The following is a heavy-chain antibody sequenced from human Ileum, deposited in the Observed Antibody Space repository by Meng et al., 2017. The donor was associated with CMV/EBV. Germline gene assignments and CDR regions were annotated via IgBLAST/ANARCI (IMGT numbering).Heavy chain of an antibody. CDR1: GGSISSSSYY. J-gene: IGHJ6*02. V-gene: IGHV4-39*01. CDR2: IYYSGST. D-gene: IGHD3-3*01. CDR3: ASTIFGVVGAYDYYYGMDV. Sequence: SETLSLTCTVSGGSISSSSYYWGWIRQPPGKGLEWIGSIYYSGSTYYNPSLKSRVTISVDTSKNQFSLKLSSVTAADTAVYYCASTIFGVVGAYDYYYGMDVWGQGTMVTVSS.